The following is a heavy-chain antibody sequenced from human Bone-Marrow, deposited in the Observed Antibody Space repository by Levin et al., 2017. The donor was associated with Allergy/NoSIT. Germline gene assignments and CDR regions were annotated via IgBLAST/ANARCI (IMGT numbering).Heavy chain of an antibody. CDR1: GGSISNDDFF. CDR3: GRQPIRQRGAGYHFDY. J-gene: IGHJ4*02. D-gene: IGHD4/OR15-4a*01. V-gene: IGHV4-39*01. Sequence: TSETLSLTCTVSGGSISNDDFFWGWIRQPPGKGLEWIGSIYYVGSTYFNSSLKSRLTISVDTSENKFYLKLASVTAGDTAVHYCGRQPIRQRGAGYHFDYWGQGTRVTVSS. CDR2: IYYVGST.